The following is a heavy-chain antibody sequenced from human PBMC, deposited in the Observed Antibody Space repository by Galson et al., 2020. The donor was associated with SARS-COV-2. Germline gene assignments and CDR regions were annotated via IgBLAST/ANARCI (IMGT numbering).Heavy chain of an antibody. Sequence: SGPTLVKPTQTLTLTCTFSGFSLSTSGVCVSWIRQPPGKALEWLARIDWDDDKFYSTSLKTRRTISKDTSKNQVVLTMTNMDPVATATYYCARSPTLTRAYYFDYWGQGTLVAVSS. CDR3: ARSPTLTRAYYFDY. V-gene: IGHV2-70*17. J-gene: IGHJ4*02. CDR2: IDWDDDK. CDR1: GFSLSTSGVC.